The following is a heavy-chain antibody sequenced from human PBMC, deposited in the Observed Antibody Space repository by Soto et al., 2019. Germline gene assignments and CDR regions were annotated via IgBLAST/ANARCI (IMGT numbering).Heavy chain of an antibody. CDR1: GGSISSISSY. CDR2: VYHSGST. V-gene: IGHV4-39*07. J-gene: IGHJ4*02. CDR3: ARTQTTVTSYEY. Sequence: SETLSLTCTVSGGSISSISSYWGWIRQPPGKGLEWIGNVYHSGSTYYNPSLKSRVTISVDRSKNQFSLKLSSVTAADTAVYYYARTQTTVTSYEYWGQGTLVTVSS. D-gene: IGHD4-17*01.